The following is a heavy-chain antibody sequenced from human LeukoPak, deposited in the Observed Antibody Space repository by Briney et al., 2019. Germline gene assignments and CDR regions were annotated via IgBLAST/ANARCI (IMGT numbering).Heavy chain of an antibody. D-gene: IGHD6-13*01. Sequence: SETLSLTCTVSGDSISSSNYYWGWIRQPPGKGLEWIGNIYYSGSTYYNPSLKSRVTISVDTSKNHFSLRLSSVTAADTAVYYCARGRVSSSSWSSTYYYYFYMDVWGKGTTVTVSS. V-gene: IGHV4-39*07. CDR1: GDSISSSNYY. CDR2: IYYSGST. J-gene: IGHJ6*03. CDR3: ARGRVSSSSWSSTYYYYFYMDV.